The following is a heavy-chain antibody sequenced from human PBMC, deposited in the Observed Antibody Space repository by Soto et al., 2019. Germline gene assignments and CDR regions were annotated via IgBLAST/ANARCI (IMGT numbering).Heavy chain of an antibody. J-gene: IGHJ5*02. CDR2: IYYSGST. D-gene: IGHD3-9*01. CDR1: GGSISSYY. V-gene: IGHV4-59*01. CDR3: ARDRLANWFAP. Sequence: PSETLSLTCTVSGGSISSYYWNWIRQPPGKGLEWIGYIYYSGSTKYNPSLKSRVTISVDTSKNQFSLKLSSVTAADTAVYYCARDRLANWFAPLGQGTLVTVSS.